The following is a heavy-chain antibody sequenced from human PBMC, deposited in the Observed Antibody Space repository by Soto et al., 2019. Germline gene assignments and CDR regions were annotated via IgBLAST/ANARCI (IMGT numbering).Heavy chain of an antibody. Sequence: SETLSITCAVSGVSISSYYWSWIRQPPGKGLEWIGYVFYNEIINYSPSLKGRVTMSMEMSTNHFSLELRSVTAADTAVYFCARVGAGGSSSPHHDYWGPGALVTVSS. J-gene: IGHJ4*02. CDR1: GVSISSYY. D-gene: IGHD6-6*01. CDR3: ARVGAGGSSSPHHDY. V-gene: IGHV4-59*01. CDR2: VFYNEII.